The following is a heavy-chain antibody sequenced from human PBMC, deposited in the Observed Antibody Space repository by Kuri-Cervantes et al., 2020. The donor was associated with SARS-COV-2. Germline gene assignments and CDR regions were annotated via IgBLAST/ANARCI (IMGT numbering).Heavy chain of an antibody. CDR1: GGTFSSYT. CDR3: ARTYCSSTSCYPANFDY. V-gene: IGHV1-69*13. J-gene: IGHJ4*02. CDR2: IIPIFGTA. Sequence: ASVKVSCKASGGTFSSYTISWVRQAPGQGLEWMGGIIPIFGTANYAQKFQGRVTITADESTSTAYMELSSLRSEDTAVYYCARTYCSSTSCYPANFDYWGQGTLVTVSS. D-gene: IGHD2-2*01.